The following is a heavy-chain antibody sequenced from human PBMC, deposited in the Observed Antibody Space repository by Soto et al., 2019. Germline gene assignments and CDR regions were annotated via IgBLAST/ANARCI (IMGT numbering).Heavy chain of an antibody. CDR2: ISAYNGNT. CDR3: ARDMVVVVAATALYYYYMDV. CDR1: GYTFTSYG. J-gene: IGHJ6*03. D-gene: IGHD2-15*01. Sequence: ASVKVSCKASGYTFTSYGISWVRQAPGQGLEWMGWISAYNGNTNYAQKLQGRVTMTTDTSTSTAYMELRSLRSDDTAVYYCARDMVVVVAATALYYYYMDVWGKGTTVTVSS. V-gene: IGHV1-18*01.